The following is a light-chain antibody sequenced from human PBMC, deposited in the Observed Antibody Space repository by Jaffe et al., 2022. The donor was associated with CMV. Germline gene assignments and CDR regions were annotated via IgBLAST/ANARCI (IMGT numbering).Light chain of an antibody. CDR2: DVT. CDR3: SSYTTTSSLI. CDR1: SSDVGLYNF. V-gene: IGLV2-14*03. J-gene: IGLJ2*01. Sequence: QSALTQPASVSGSPGQSITISCTGSSSDVGLYNFVSWYQQHPGKAPKLLIYDVTNRPSGVSSRFSGSKSGNTASLTISGLQTEDEADYYCSSYTTTSSLIFGGGTRLTVV.